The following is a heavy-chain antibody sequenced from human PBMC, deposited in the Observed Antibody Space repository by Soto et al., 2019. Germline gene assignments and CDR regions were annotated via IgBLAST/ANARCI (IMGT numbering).Heavy chain of an antibody. Sequence: SETLSLTCTVSGGSINSDDYYWSWIRQPPGKGLEWIGYTYYSGSTDYNPSLKSRVTILVDTSKNQYSLKLSAVTAVDTAVYYCARDNMVRGLFDYWGQGTLVTVSS. J-gene: IGHJ4*02. CDR3: ARDNMVRGLFDY. V-gene: IGHV4-30-4*01. D-gene: IGHD3-10*01. CDR1: GGSINSDDYY. CDR2: TYYSGST.